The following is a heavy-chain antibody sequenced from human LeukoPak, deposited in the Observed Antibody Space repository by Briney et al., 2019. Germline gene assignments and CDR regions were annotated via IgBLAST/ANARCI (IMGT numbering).Heavy chain of an antibody. Sequence: ASVKVSCKASGYTFTNYTMNWVRQAPGQGLEWMGWINTNTGNPTYAQGFTGRFVFSLDTSVSTAYLQISSLKAEDTAVYYCAREADYSSSSVLMDYWGQGTLVTVSS. CDR1: GYTFTNYT. CDR3: AREADYSSSSVLMDY. V-gene: IGHV7-4-1*02. CDR2: INTNTGNP. D-gene: IGHD6-6*01. J-gene: IGHJ4*02.